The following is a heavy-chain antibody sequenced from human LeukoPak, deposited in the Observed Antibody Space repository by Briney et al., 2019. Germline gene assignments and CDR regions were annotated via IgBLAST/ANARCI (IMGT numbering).Heavy chain of an antibody. Sequence: SETLSLTCTVSGGSISSYYWSWIRQPPGKGLEWIGSIYYSGSTYYNPSLTSRVTISVDTSKNQFSLKLSSVTAADTAVYYCARQLGSGWYSEYFQHWGQGTLVTVSS. CDR3: ARQLGSGWYSEYFQH. CDR1: GGSISSYY. V-gene: IGHV4-59*05. D-gene: IGHD6-19*01. J-gene: IGHJ1*01. CDR2: IYYSGST.